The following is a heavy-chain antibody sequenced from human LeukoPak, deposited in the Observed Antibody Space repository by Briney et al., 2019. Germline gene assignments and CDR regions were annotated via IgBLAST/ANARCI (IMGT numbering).Heavy chain of an antibody. CDR1: GYTFTGYY. CDR2: INPAGGST. J-gene: IGHJ2*01. V-gene: IGHV1-46*01. Sequence: GASVKVSCKASGYTFTGYYMHWVRQAPGQGLELMGVINPAGGSTSYAQKFQGRVTMTRDTSTSTVYMELSSLRSEDTAVYYCARDSDDRGWYFDLWGRGTLVTVSS. CDR3: ARDSDDRGWYFDL. D-gene: IGHD3-10*01.